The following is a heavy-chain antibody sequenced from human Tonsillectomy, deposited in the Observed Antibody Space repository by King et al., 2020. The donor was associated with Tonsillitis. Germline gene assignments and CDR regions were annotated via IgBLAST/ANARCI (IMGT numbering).Heavy chain of an antibody. CDR2: ISSSSSTT. CDR1: GFTFSSYG. V-gene: IGHV3-48*04. D-gene: IGHD4-17*01. J-gene: IGHJ4*02. Sequence: VQLVESGGGLIQPGGSLRLSCAASGFTFSSYGMNWVRQAPGKGLEGGSYISSSSSTTYYADSVKGRFTLSRDNATNSLYLQINSLRAEETAVDYCASYRQTVTSWDYWGQGTLVTVSS. CDR3: ASYRQTVTSWDY.